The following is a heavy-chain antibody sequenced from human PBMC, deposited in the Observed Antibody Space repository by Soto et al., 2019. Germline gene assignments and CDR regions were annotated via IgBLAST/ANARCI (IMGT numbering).Heavy chain of an antibody. CDR1: GFTFSSYA. D-gene: IGHD5-12*01. CDR3: ARDGRRDGFVDY. CDR2: ISYDGSKK. Sequence: PGESLRLSCAASGFTFSSYAMHWVSHAPGKGLEWVAVISYDGSKKYYADSVKGRFTISRDNSKNTLYLQMNSLRAEDTAVYYCARDGRRDGFVDYWGQGTLVTVSS. V-gene: IGHV3-30-3*01. J-gene: IGHJ4*02.